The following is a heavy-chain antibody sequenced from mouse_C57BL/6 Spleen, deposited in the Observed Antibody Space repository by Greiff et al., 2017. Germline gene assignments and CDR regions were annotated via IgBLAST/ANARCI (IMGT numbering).Heavy chain of an antibody. Sequence: ESGPGMVKPSQSLSLTCTVTGYSITSGYDWHWIRHFPGNKLAWMGYISYSGSTNYNPSLKSRISITHDTSKNHFFLKLNSVTTEDTATYYCARALIYYGNYAFDYWGQGTTLTVSS. V-gene: IGHV3-1*01. CDR1: GYSITSGYD. D-gene: IGHD2-1*01. J-gene: IGHJ2*01. CDR2: ISYSGST. CDR3: ARALIYYGNYAFDY.